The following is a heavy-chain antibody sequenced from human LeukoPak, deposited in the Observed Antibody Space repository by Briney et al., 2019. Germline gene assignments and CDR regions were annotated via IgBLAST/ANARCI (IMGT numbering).Heavy chain of an antibody. V-gene: IGHV6-1*01. CDR1: GDSVSSNSAA. CDR3: ARGLTKYRYSSSSGWFDP. J-gene: IGHJ5*02. D-gene: IGHD6-6*01. CDR2: TYYRSKWYN. Sequence: SQTLSLTCAISGDSVSSNSAAWNWIRQSPSRGLEWLGRTYYRSKWYNDYAVSVKSRITINPDTSKNQFSLQLNSVTPEDTAVYYCARGLTKYRYSSSSGWFDPWGQGTLVTASS.